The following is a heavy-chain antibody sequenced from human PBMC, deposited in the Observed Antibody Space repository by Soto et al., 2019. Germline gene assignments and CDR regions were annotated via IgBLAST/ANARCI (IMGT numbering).Heavy chain of an antibody. D-gene: IGHD3-22*01. V-gene: IGHV4-31*03. J-gene: IGHJ6*02. CDR3: ASITYYNDSSAPKGMDV. CDR1: GGSISSGGYY. Sequence: SETLSLTCTVSGGSISSGGYYWCWILQHPGKGLVWIGYIYYSGSTYYNPSLNSRVTISVDTSKNQFSLKLISVTAADTAVYYCASITYYNDSSAPKGMDVWGQGTTVTVSS. CDR2: IYYSGST.